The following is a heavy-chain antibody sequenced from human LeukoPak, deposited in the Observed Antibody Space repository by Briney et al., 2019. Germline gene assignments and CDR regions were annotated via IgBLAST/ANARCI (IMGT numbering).Heavy chain of an antibody. J-gene: IGHJ4*02. CDR3: AREVRGVRGARFDY. Sequence: SETLSLTCTVSGGPISSGGYYWSWIRQHPGKGLEWIGYIYYSGSTYYNPSLKSRVTISVDTSKNQFSLKLSSVTAADTAVYYCAREVRGVRGARFDYWGQGTLVTVSS. CDR1: GGPISSGGYY. D-gene: IGHD3-10*01. V-gene: IGHV4-31*03. CDR2: IYYSGST.